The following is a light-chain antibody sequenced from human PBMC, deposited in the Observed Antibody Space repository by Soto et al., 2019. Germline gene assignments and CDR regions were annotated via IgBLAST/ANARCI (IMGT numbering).Light chain of an antibody. CDR2: GAS. CDR1: QSVSSN. CDR3: QHYNNWPPWT. J-gene: IGKJ1*01. V-gene: IGKV3-15*01. Sequence: EIVMTQSPATLSVSPGQRATLSCRASQSVSSNLAWYQQKPGQAPRLLIYGASTRATGIPARFSDSGSGTEFTLTISRLQSEDFAVYYCQHYNNWPPWTFGQGTKVEIK.